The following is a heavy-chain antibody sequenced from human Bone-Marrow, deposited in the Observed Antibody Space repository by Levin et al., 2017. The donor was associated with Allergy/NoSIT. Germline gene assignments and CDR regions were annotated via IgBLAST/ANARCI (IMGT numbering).Heavy chain of an antibody. J-gene: IGHJ5*02. D-gene: IGHD5-12*01. CDR2: VFRTGST. CDR1: GGSISNYY. V-gene: IGHV4-59*01. Sequence: PSETLSITCDVSGGSISNYYWSWIRQPPGKGPEYIGNVFRTGSTNYNPSLESRVTISVDPSNNQFSLRLTSVTAADTAVYYCARGLAVATPWFDPWGQGTLVTVSS. CDR3: ARGLAVATPWFDP.